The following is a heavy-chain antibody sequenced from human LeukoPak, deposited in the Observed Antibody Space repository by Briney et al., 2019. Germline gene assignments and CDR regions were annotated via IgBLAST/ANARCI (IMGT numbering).Heavy chain of an antibody. Sequence: GGSLRLSCAASGFTFSSYSMNWVRQAPGKGLEWVSSISSSSSYIYYADSVKGRFTISRDNAKNSLYLQMNSLRAEDTAVYYCARVRGSPDAFDIWGQGTMVTVSS. V-gene: IGHV3-21*01. CDR1: GFTFSSYS. J-gene: IGHJ3*02. CDR2: ISSSSSYI. D-gene: IGHD6-6*01. CDR3: ARVRGSPDAFDI.